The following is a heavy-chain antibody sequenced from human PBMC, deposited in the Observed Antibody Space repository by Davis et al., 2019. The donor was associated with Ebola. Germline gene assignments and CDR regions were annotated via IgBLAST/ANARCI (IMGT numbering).Heavy chain of an antibody. Sequence: ASVKVSCKASGYTFTSYYMHWVRQAPGQGLEWMGIINPGGGSTSYAQKFQGRVTMTRDTSTNTLYMELSSLRSEDTAVYYCARGAFYGSGIPHYGMDVWGQGTTVTVSS. J-gene: IGHJ6*02. CDR1: GYTFTSYY. D-gene: IGHD3-10*01. V-gene: IGHV1-46*01. CDR2: INPGGGST. CDR3: ARGAFYGSGIPHYGMDV.